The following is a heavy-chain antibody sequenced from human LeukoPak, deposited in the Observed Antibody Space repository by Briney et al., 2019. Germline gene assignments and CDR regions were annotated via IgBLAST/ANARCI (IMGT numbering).Heavy chain of an antibody. J-gene: IGHJ4*02. CDR1: GFTFSSYW. CDR2: IYSGGST. D-gene: IGHD3-10*01. Sequence: QSGGSLRLSCAPSGFTFSSYWMHWVRQAPGKGLEWASVIYSGGSTYYADSVKGRFTISRDNSKNTLYLQMNSLRAEDTAVYYCARPGGYYGSGSYLDYWGQGTLVTVSS. V-gene: IGHV3-53*01. CDR3: ARPGGYYGSGSYLDY.